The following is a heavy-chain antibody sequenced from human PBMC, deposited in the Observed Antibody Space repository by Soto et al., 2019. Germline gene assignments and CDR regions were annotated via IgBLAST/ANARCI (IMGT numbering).Heavy chain of an antibody. D-gene: IGHD6-13*01. CDR1: GGTFSSYA. CDR2: IIPIFGTA. V-gene: IGHV1-69*13. CDR3: ARSIAAAGTKLHYYYYYGMDV. J-gene: IGHJ6*02. Sequence: SVKVSCKASGGTFSSYAISWVRQAPGQGLEWMGGIIPIFGTANYAQKFQGRVTITADESTSTAYMELSSLRSEDTAVYYCARSIAAAGTKLHYYYYYGMDVWGQ.